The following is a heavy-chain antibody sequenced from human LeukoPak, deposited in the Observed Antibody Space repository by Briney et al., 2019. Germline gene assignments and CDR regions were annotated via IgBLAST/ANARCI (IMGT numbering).Heavy chain of an antibody. J-gene: IGHJ4*02. D-gene: IGHD1-1*01. Sequence: GGSLRLSCAASGFSLSSNWMSWVRQAPGKGLEWVANIREDGSEKKYVDSVKGRFTISGDNAKNSLYLQMNSLRAEDTAVYYCARDGRGGHNDCWGQGTLVTVSS. CDR1: GFSLSSNW. V-gene: IGHV3-7*01. CDR3: ARDGRGGHNDC. CDR2: IREDGSEK.